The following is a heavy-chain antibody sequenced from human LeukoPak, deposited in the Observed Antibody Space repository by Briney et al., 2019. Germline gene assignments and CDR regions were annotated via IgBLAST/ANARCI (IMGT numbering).Heavy chain of an antibody. CDR2: IIPIFGTA. J-gene: IGHJ6*04. CDR1: GGTFSSYA. CDR3: ARDRGGGATIFGNGMDV. V-gene: IGHV1-69*01. Sequence: GSSVKVSCKASGGTFSSYAISWVRQAPGQGLEWMGGIIPIFGTANYAQKFQGRVTITADESTSTAYMELSSLRSEDTAVYYCARDRGGGATIFGNGMDVWGKGTTVTVSS. D-gene: IGHD3-3*01.